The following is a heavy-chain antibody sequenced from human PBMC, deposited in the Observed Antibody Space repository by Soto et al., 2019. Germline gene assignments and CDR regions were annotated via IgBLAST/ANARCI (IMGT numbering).Heavy chain of an antibody. Sequence: QVQLVESGGGVVQPGRSLRLPCAASGFTLRSYAMHWVRQAPGKGLEWVAAISYDGSNKYNADSVKGRFTISRDNSKNTLYLQMNSLRVEDTAVYYCAIARLYTPARDYWGQGTLVTVSS. CDR3: AIARLYTPARDY. J-gene: IGHJ4*02. CDR2: ISYDGSNK. V-gene: IGHV3-30-3*01. D-gene: IGHD2-2*01. CDR1: GFTLRSYA.